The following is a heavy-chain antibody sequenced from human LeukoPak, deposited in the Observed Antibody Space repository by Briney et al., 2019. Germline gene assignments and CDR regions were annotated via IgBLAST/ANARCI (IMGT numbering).Heavy chain of an antibody. Sequence: GRSLRLSCAASGFTFDDYAMHWVRQAPGKGLEWVSGINWNGGSTGYADSVKGRFTISRDNAKNSLYLQMNSLRAEDTALYHCARYGSGSQHYYYYYLDVWGKGTTVTVSS. CDR1: GFTFDDYA. D-gene: IGHD3-10*01. CDR3: ARYGSGSQHYYYYYLDV. V-gene: IGHV3-20*01. J-gene: IGHJ6*03. CDR2: INWNGGST.